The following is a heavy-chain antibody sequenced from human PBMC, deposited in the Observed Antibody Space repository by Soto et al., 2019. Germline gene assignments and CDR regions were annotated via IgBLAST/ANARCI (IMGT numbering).Heavy chain of an antibody. D-gene: IGHD6-13*01. V-gene: IGHV3-30-3*01. CDR1: GFTFTNYA. J-gene: IGHJ6*02. Sequence: QVQLVESGGGVVQPGGSLRLSCAASGFTFTNYAIHWVRQAPGKGLEWLIAISYDESAKHYADSVMGRFTVSRDNSNGTVYLKMNSLRDEDTAMYFCARAGTASSTSRYSMDVWGQGTTVTVSS. CDR2: ISYDESAK. CDR3: ARAGTASSTSRYSMDV.